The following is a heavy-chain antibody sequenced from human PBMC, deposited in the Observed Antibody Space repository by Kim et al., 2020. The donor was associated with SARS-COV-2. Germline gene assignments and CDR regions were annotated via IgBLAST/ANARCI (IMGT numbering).Heavy chain of an antibody. Sequence: ASVKVSCKASGYTFTGYYMHWVRQAPGQGLEWMGRINPNSGGTNYAQKFQGRVTMTRDTSISTAYMELSRLRSDDTAVYYCARDLMGRIAAADYYYYGMDVWGQGTTVTVSS. CDR3: ARDLMGRIAAADYYYYGMDV. CDR1: GYTFTGYY. V-gene: IGHV1-2*06. J-gene: IGHJ6*02. D-gene: IGHD6-13*01. CDR2: INPNSGGT.